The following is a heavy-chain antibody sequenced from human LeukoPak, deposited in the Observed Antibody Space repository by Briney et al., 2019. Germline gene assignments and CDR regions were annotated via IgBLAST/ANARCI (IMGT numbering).Heavy chain of an antibody. D-gene: IGHD6-13*01. V-gene: IGHV3-21*01. CDR3: ARAGYSSSWGGYAFDI. CDR2: ISSSSSYI. Sequence: GGSLRLSCAASGFTFSSYSMNWVRQAPGKGLEWVSSISSSSSYIYYADSVKGRFTISRDNAKNSLYLQMNSLRAEDTAVYYCARAGYSSSWGGYAFDIWGQGTMVTVSS. J-gene: IGHJ3*02. CDR1: GFTFSSYS.